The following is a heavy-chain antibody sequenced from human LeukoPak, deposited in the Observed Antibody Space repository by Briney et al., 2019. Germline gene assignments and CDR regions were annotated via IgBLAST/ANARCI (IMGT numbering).Heavy chain of an antibody. D-gene: IGHD2-2*01. V-gene: IGHV3-23*01. CDR2: ISGSGGST. Sequence: PGGSLRLSCAASGFTFSSYAMSWVRQAPGKGLEWVSAISGSGGSTYYADSVKGRFTISRDNSKNTLYLQMNSLRAEDTAVYYCARATEPTWTMPHAFDIWGQGTLVTVSS. CDR3: ARATEPTWTMPHAFDI. J-gene: IGHJ3*02. CDR1: GFTFSSYA.